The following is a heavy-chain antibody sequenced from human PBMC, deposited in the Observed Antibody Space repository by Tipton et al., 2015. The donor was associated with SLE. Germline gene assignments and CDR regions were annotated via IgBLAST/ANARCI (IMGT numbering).Heavy chain of an antibody. Sequence: TLSLTCTVSGGSISSSSYYWGWVRQPPGKGLGWIGELNHSGSTNYNPSLKSRVTISVDTSKNQFSLKLSSVTAADTAVYYCASGGYSSYAFDIWGQGTMVTVSS. J-gene: IGHJ3*02. CDR1: GGSISSSSYY. CDR3: ASGGYSSYAFDI. V-gene: IGHV4-39*07. D-gene: IGHD6-6*01. CDR2: LNHSGST.